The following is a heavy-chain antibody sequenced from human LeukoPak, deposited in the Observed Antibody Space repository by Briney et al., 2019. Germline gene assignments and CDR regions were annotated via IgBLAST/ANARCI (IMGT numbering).Heavy chain of an antibody. Sequence: SETLSLTCTVSGGSISSYYWSWIRQPPGKGLEWIGYIYYSGSTNYNPSLKSRVTISVDTSKNQFSLKLSSVTAADTAVYYCARYGGGGGSYPSDAFDIWGQGTMVTVSS. J-gene: IGHJ3*02. V-gene: IGHV4-59*01. CDR3: ARYGGGGGSYPSDAFDI. D-gene: IGHD1-26*01. CDR1: GGSISSYY. CDR2: IYYSGST.